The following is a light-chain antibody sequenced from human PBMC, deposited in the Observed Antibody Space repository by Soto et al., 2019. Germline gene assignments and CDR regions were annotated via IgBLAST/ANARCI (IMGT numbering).Light chain of an antibody. J-gene: IGLJ1*01. CDR1: SSDIGTYKY. V-gene: IGLV2-14*01. CDR2: EVS. Sequence: QSALTQPASVSGSPGQSITISCTGTSSDIGTYKYVSWYQHPPGKAPKLMIYEVSNRPSGVSNRFSGSKSGNTASLTISGLQADDEANYYCTSYTTSSTYVFGDGKKVTV. CDR3: TSYTTSSTYV.